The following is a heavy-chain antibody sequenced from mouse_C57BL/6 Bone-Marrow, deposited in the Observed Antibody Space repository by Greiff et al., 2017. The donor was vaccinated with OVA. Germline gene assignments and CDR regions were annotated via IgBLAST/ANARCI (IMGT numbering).Heavy chain of an antibody. J-gene: IGHJ1*03. CDR2: FYPGSGSI. CDR3: ARHEVRGVSGKRYFDV. Sequence: VQLQESGAELVKPGASVKLSCKASGYTFTEYTIHWVKQRSGQGLEWIGWFYPGSGSIKYNEKFKDKATLTADKSSSTGYMELSRLTSEDSAVYFCARHEVRGVSGKRYFDVWGTGTTVTVSS. V-gene: IGHV1-62-2*01. D-gene: IGHD2-1*01. CDR1: GYTFTEYT.